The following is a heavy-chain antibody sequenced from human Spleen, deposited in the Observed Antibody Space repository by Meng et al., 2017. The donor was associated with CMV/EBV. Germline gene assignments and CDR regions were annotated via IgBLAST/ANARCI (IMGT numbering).Heavy chain of an antibody. V-gene: IGHV3-15*01. J-gene: IGHJ2*01. D-gene: IGHD3-10*01. CDR2: IKSKPDGGTT. CDR1: AG. CDR3: TTAPYYYGSGRKKSFGYFDL. Sequence: AGLGGCRRAPGKGWEWVRRIKSKPDGGTTDYAAPVKGRFTIAREDSKTTLYRQRKSLKTEDTAVYYCTTAPYYYGSGRKKSFGYFDLWGRGTLVTVSS.